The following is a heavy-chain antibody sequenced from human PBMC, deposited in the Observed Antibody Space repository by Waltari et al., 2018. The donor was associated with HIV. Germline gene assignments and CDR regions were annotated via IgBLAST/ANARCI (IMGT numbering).Heavy chain of an antibody. CDR2: FWSDGAEI. CDR3: ARGYSSSRWIPLYH. D-gene: IGHD6-6*01. Sequence: QVQLVESGGGVVQPGTSLTLSCAVSGFTFSNFAIHWVRQSTGKGLEWLAVFWSDGAEISYADSVKGRFTVSKDSSQKTLYLHLTSLRAEDMALYYCARGYSSSRWIPLYHWGRGTLVTVSS. J-gene: IGHJ4*02. CDR1: GFTFSNFA. V-gene: IGHV3-33*01.